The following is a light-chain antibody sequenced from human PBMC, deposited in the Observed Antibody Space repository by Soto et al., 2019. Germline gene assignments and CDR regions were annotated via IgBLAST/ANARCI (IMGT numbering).Light chain of an antibody. CDR2: DVT. Sequence: QSVLTQSPSASGSPGQSVTISCTGTSSDIGGYNPVSWYQQHPGKAPKVMIYDVTKRPSGVPDRFSGSKSGNTASLTVSALQAEDEADYYCSSYTDRKNLVFXTGTKVTVL. J-gene: IGLJ1*01. CDR3: SSYTDRKNLV. CDR1: SSDIGGYNP. V-gene: IGLV2-8*01.